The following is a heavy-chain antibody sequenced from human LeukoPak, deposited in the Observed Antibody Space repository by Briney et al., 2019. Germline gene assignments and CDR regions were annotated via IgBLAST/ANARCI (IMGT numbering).Heavy chain of an antibody. V-gene: IGHV3-48*01. Sequence: GGSLRLSCAASGFTFSSYGMNWVRQAPGKGLEWVSYISSSSSTIYYADSVKGRFTISRDNAKNSLYLQMNSLRAEDTAVYYCARRGLDYYYGMDVWGQGTTVTVSS. CDR2: ISSSSSTI. CDR1: GFTFSSYG. CDR3: ARRGLDYYYGMDV. J-gene: IGHJ6*02.